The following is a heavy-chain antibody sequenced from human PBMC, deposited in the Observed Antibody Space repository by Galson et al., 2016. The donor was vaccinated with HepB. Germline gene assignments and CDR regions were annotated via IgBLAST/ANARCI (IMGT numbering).Heavy chain of an antibody. D-gene: IGHD1-26*01. CDR2: ISSSSGYI. Sequence: SLRLSCAASGFTFSSHTMIWVRQAPGKGLEWVSSISSSSGYISYADSVKGRFTISRDNAKNLLHLQMESLRIEDTAVYFCARGRGSGSQFDLWGQGTLVTVSS. V-gene: IGHV3-21*01. J-gene: IGHJ5*02. CDR3: ARGRGSGSQFDL. CDR1: GFTFSSHT.